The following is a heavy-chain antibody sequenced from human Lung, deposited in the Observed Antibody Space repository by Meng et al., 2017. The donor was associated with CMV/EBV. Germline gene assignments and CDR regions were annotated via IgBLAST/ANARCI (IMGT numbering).Heavy chain of an antibody. V-gene: IGHV3-13*01. CDR2: IGTVGDT. CDR3: ARVRSPTHFDD. J-gene: IGHJ4*02. CDR1: GFTFSTYD. Sequence: SCTASGFTFSTYDFHWVRQPTGKGLEWVSSIGTVGDTYSIGSVKGRFIISREDAKNSVYLQMNGLRDGDTGLYYCARVRSPTHFDDLGQGTLVTVSS.